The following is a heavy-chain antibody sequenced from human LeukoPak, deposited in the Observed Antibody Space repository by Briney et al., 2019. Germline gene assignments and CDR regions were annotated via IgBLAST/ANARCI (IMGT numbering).Heavy chain of an antibody. V-gene: IGHV1-2*02. CDR3: ARAHMITFGGVIAY. CDR2: INPNSGGT. D-gene: IGHD3-16*01. Sequence: ASVKVSCKASGYTFTGYYMHWVRQAPGQGLEWMGWINPNSGGTNYAQKFQGRVTMTRDTSISTAYMELSRLGSDDTAVYYCARAHMITFGGVIAYWGQGTLVTVSS. CDR1: GYTFTGYY. J-gene: IGHJ4*02.